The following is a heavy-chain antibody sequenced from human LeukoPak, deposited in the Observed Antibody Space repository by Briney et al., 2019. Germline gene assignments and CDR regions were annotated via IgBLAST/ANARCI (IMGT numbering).Heavy chain of an antibody. CDR1: GYTFTGYY. V-gene: IGHV1-2*02. Sequence: ASVKVSCKASGYTFTGYYMHWVRQAPGQGLEWMGWINPNSGGTNYAQKFQGRVTMTRDTSISTAYMELSRLRSDDTAVYYCAREGGGYSYGKYYFDYWGQGTLVTVSS. J-gene: IGHJ4*02. CDR3: AREGGGYSYGKYYFDY. CDR2: INPNSGGT. D-gene: IGHD5-18*01.